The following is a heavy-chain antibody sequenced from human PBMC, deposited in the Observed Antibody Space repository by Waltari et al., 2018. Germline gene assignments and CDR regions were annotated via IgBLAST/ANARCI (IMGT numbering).Heavy chain of an antibody. V-gene: IGHV1-69*13. D-gene: IGHD6-6*01. J-gene: IGHJ6*02. CDR2: IIPRFNTP. CDR1: GGTFNSFA. CDR3: ATRIPSDHSGSFYYYGMDV. Sequence: QLVQSGAEVKKPASSVLVSCKASGGTFNSFALSWVRQAPGPGLEWMGGIIPRFNTPTYARKFQGRLTVTADESTSTAYMELNSLRSEDSALYYCATRIPSDHSGSFYYYGMDVWGQGTTVTVSS.